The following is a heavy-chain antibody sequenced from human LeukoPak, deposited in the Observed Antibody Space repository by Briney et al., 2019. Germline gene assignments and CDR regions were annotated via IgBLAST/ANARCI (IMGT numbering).Heavy chain of an antibody. J-gene: IGHJ4*02. V-gene: IGHV3-23*01. CDR2: ISGSSDNT. D-gene: IGHD2-21*02. CDR1: GFTFASYA. CDR3: AKLTGSNCYLPVDY. Sequence: GGSLRLSCAVSGFTFASYAMNWVRQAPGKGLEWVAAISGSSDNTYYAGSVKGRFTISRDNSKNTLYLQMNSLRAEDAAVYYCAKLTGSNCYLPVDYWGQGALVTVSS.